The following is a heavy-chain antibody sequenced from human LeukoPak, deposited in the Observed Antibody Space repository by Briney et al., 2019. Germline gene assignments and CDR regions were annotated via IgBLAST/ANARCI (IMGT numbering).Heavy chain of an antibody. J-gene: IGHJ4*02. V-gene: IGHV4-34*01. D-gene: IGHD2-15*01. CDR1: GESFSNHY. CDR3: ATFTATYNPLDS. Sequence: SETLSLTCAVYGESFSNHYWTWIRQPPGKGLEGLGEINHGGSTNYNPSLKRRVTISVDTSNSQFSLKLASVPAADTAVYYCATFTATYNPLDSWGQGTLVTVSS. CDR2: INHGGST.